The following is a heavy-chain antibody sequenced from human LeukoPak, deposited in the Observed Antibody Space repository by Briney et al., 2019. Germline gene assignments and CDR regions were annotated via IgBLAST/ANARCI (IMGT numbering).Heavy chain of an antibody. CDR3: ARWYYGSGNYYAI. J-gene: IGHJ3*02. CDR2: MFTSGST. D-gene: IGHD3-10*01. V-gene: IGHV4-61*02. CDR1: GDSISSGSDY. Sequence: PSETLSLTCTVSGDSISSGSDYWGWIRQAGGKGLEWIERMFTSGSTNYNPSLKGRVTISIDPSKNQFSLKLSSVTAADSSVYYCARWYYGSGNYYAIWGQGTMVTVSS.